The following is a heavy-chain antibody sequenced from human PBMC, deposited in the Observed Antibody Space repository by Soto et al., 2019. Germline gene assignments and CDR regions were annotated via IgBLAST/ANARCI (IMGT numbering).Heavy chain of an antibody. V-gene: IGHV1-46*01. CDR1: GYTFTSYY. CDR2: INPSGGST. Sequence: ASVKVSCKASGYTFTSYYMHWVRQAPGQGLEWMGIINPSGGSTSYAQKFQGRVTMTRDTPTSTVYMELSSLRSEDTAVYYCARETVFYGYYYYGMDAWGQGTTVTGSS. CDR3: ARETVFYGYYYYGMDA. D-gene: IGHD4-17*01. J-gene: IGHJ6*02.